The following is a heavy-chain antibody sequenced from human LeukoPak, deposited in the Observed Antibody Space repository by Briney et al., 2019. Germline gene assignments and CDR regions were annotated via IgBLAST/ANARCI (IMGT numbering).Heavy chain of an antibody. Sequence: GGSLRLSCAASGFTFSDHWMHWVRQAPGKGLVWVSIINTDTRGTYYADSVKGRFTISRDNARNTLYLQMNSLRAEDTAVYYCARAGAYHFDNWGQGTLVTVSS. D-gene: IGHD3-16*01. CDR2: INTDTRGT. V-gene: IGHV3-74*01. J-gene: IGHJ4*02. CDR3: ARAGAYHFDN. CDR1: GFTFSDHW.